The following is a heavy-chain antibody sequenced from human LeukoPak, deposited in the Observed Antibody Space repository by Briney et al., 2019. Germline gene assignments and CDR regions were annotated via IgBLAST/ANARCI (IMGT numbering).Heavy chain of an antibody. CDR3: ARDWDPYGWGAWFDP. J-gene: IGHJ5*02. CDR1: GFTFSSYN. Sequence: PGGSLRLSCAASGFTFSSYNMNWARQAPGKGLEWVSSITSSSSYIYYADSVKGRFTISRDNAKNSLYLQINSLRAEDTAVYYCARDWDPYGWGAWFDPWGQGTLVTVSS. D-gene: IGHD1-26*01. CDR2: ITSSSSYI. V-gene: IGHV3-21*01.